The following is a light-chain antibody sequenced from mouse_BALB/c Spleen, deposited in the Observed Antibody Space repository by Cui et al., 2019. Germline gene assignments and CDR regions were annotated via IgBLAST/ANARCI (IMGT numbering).Light chain of an antibody. CDR2: STS. CDR3: QQWSSYPT. CDR1: SSVSSTS. J-gene: IGKJ2*01. V-gene: IGKV4-79*01. Sequence: QIVLTKSPALMPASPGEKVTLTCSASSSVSSTSLYWYQQKPGSSPKLWIYSTSNLASGVPARFSGSGSGTSYSLTISGMEAEDAASYFCQQWSSYPTFGGGTKLEIK.